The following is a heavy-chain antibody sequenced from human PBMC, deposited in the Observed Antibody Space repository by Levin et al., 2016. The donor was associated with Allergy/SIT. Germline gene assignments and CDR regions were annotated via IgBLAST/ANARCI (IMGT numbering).Heavy chain of an antibody. Sequence: ASVKVSCKASGYTFTSYGISWVRQAPGQGLEWMGWISAYNGNTNYAQKLQGRVTMTTDTSTSTAYIELRSLRSDDTAVYYCAREGIVVVPAATGRGAFDIWGQGTMVTVSS. V-gene: IGHV1-18*01. J-gene: IGHJ3*02. CDR3: AREGIVVVPAATGRGAFDI. CDR2: ISAYNGNT. D-gene: IGHD2-2*01. CDR1: GYTFTSYG.